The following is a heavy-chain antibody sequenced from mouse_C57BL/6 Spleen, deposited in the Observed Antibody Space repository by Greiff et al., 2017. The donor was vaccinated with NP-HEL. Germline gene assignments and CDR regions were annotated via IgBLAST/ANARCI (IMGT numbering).Heavy chain of an antibody. CDR2: IHPNSGST. J-gene: IGHJ1*03. CDR1: GYTFTSYW. CDR3: ARDDGYSFWYFDV. V-gene: IGHV1-64*01. D-gene: IGHD2-3*01. Sequence: QVQLQQPVAELVKPGASVKLSCKASGYTFTSYWMHWVKQRPGQGLEWIGMIHPNSGSTNYNEKFKSKATLTVDKSSSTAYMQLSSLTSEDSAVYYCARDDGYSFWYFDVWGTGTTVTVSS.